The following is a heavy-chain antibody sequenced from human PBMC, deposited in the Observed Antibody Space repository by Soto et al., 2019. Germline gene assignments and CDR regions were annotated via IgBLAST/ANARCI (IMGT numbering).Heavy chain of an antibody. V-gene: IGHV4-59*01. CDR2: IYYSGST. CDR1: GGSISSYY. CDR3: ARSSGYYDSSGYSNWFDP. D-gene: IGHD3-22*01. Sequence: SETLSLTCTVSGGSISSYYWSCIRQPPGKGLEWIVYIYYSGSTNYNPSLKSRVSISVDTSKNQFSLKLSSVTAADTAVYYCARSSGYYDSSGYSNWFDPWGQGTLVTVSS. J-gene: IGHJ5*02.